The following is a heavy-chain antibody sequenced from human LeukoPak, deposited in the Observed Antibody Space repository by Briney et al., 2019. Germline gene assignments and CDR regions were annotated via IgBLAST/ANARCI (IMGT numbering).Heavy chain of an antibody. D-gene: IGHD3-22*01. Sequence: GGSLRLSCAASGFTFSSYSMNWVRQAPGKGLEWVSSISSSSSYIYYADSVKGRFTISRDNSKNTLYLQMNSLRAEDTAVYYCAKSIYYDSSGNYYFDYWGQGTLVTVSS. CDR1: GFTFSSYS. CDR3: AKSIYYDSSGNYYFDY. J-gene: IGHJ4*02. CDR2: ISSSSSYI. V-gene: IGHV3-21*04.